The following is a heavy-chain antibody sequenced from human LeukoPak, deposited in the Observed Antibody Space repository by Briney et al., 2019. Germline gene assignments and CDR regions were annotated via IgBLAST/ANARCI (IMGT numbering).Heavy chain of an antibody. CDR2: ITGSGDTT. D-gene: IGHD3-22*01. Sequence: SGGSLRLSCAASGFTFSSYAMSWVRQAPGKGLEWVSGITGSGDTTHHADSVKGRFTISRDNSKNTLFLQMNSLRVEDTALYYCARAYGSSGYFQLPIDYWGQGTLVTVSS. V-gene: IGHV3-23*01. J-gene: IGHJ4*02. CDR1: GFTFSSYA. CDR3: ARAYGSSGYFQLPIDY.